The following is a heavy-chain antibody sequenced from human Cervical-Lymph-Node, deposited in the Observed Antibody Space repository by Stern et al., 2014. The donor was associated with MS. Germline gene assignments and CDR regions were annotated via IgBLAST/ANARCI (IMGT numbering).Heavy chain of an antibody. Sequence: DQPVESGAEVRKPGASVKVSCKASGYTFTSYAMNWVRQAPGQRLEWMGGINAGTGNTKYSQKFQARVTLTRDTSASTAYMELSSLRSEDTAVYYCAKEGANDCFDYWGQGTLVTVSS. V-gene: IGHV1-3*01. J-gene: IGHJ4*02. CDR3: AKEGANDCFDY. CDR1: GYTFTSYA. CDR2: INAGTGNT.